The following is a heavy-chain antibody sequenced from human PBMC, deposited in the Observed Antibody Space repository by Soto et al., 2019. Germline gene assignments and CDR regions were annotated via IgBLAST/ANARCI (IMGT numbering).Heavy chain of an antibody. V-gene: IGHV4-39*01. CDR3: ARHRYGSGSYLGYNWFDP. CDR1: GGSISSSSYY. CDR2: IYYSGST. D-gene: IGHD3-10*01. J-gene: IGHJ5*02. Sequence: PSETLSLTCTVSGGSISSSSYYWGWIRQPPGKGLEWIGSIYYSGSTYYNPSLKSRVTISVDTSKNQFSLKLSSVTAADTAVYYCARHRYGSGSYLGYNWFDPWGQGTLVTVSS.